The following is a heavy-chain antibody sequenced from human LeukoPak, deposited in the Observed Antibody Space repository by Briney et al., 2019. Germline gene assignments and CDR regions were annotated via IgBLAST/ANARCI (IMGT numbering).Heavy chain of an antibody. D-gene: IGHD1-1*01. V-gene: IGHV3-9*01. J-gene: IGHJ6*02. CDR3: AKATTSYYFGMDV. CDR2: ISWHSGSI. CDR1: GFTFDDYA. Sequence: GRSLRLSCAASGFTFDDYAMHWVRQAPGKGLEWVSGISWHSGSIGYADSVKGRFTISRDNAKYSMYLQMNSLRADDTALYYCAKATTSYYFGMDVWGQGTTVTVSS.